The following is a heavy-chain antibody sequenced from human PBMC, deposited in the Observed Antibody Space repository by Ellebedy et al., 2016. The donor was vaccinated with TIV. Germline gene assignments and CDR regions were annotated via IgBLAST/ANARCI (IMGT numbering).Heavy chain of an antibody. J-gene: IGHJ2*01. CDR3: ARVKYLQLGIMGHWYFDL. V-gene: IGHV1-18*01. CDR2: ISAYNGNT. CDR1: GYTFTSYG. Sequence: ASVKVSCKASGYTFTSYGISWVRQAPGQGLEWMGWISAYNGNTNYAQKLQGRVTMTTDTSTSTAYMELRSLRSDDTAVYYCARVKYLQLGIMGHWYFDLWGRGTLVTVSS. D-gene: IGHD7-27*01.